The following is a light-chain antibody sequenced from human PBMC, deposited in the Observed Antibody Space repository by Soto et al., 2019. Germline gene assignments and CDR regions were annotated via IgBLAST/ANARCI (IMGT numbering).Light chain of an antibody. CDR3: QQSYNTPRT. Sequence: DIQMNQSPSSLSASVRDRVTITCRASQSISRNLNWYQQKPGTAPKLLMFGASTLQSGVPSRFSGSGSGTDFTLTITSLQPEDFATYYCQQSYNTPRTFGQGTK. J-gene: IGKJ1*01. V-gene: IGKV1-39*01. CDR1: QSISRN. CDR2: GAS.